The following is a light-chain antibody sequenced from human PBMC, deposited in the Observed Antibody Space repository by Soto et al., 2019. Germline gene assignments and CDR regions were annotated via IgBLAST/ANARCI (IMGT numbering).Light chain of an antibody. J-gene: IGKJ1*01. CDR2: GAS. Sequence: EIVLTQSPGTLSLSPGERATLSCRASQSVSSNYLAWYQRKPGQAPRLLIYGASSRATDIPNRFSGSGSGKDFPLTITRLEPEDFAVYFWQKYGGSPPTFGQGTKVEIK. CDR3: QKYGGSPPT. V-gene: IGKV3-20*01. CDR1: QSVSSNY.